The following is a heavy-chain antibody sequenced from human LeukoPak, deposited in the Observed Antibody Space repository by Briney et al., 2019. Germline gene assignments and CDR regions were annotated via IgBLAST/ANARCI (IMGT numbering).Heavy chain of an antibody. CDR1: GFTFDDYG. CDR2: INWNGGST. CDR3: ARDRGSGSYYDWDYYMDV. V-gene: IGHV3-20*04. Sequence: GGSLRLSCAASGFTFDDYGMSWVRQAPGKGREWVSGINWNGGSTGYADSVKGRFTISRDNAKNSLYLQMNSLRAEDTALYYCARDRGSGSYYDWDYYMDVWGKGTTVTVSS. J-gene: IGHJ6*03. D-gene: IGHD3-10*01.